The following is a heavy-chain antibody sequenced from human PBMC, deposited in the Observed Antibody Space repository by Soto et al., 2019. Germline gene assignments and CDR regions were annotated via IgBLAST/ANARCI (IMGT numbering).Heavy chain of an antibody. Sequence: QVQLVQSGAEVKKPGSSLKVSCKASGGTFTNYAFSWVRQAPGQGPEWMGGLIPIFGTPDYAQKFQGSVSITADESARTVSMELNSLRSDDTAVYYCARERSVGYCITTTCPNPCYYYAMDVWGQGPTVAVAS. CDR1: GGTFTNYA. CDR2: LIPIFGTP. V-gene: IGHV1-69*12. D-gene: IGHD2-2*01. J-gene: IGHJ6*01. CDR3: ARERSVGYCITTTCPNPCYYYAMDV.